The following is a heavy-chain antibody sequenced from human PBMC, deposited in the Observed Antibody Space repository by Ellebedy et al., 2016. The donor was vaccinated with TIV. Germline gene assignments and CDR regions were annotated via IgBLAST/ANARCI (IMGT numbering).Heavy chain of an antibody. CDR2: INQDGSEK. D-gene: IGHD1-26*01. Sequence: GGSLRLXCAASGFTFSSYWMHWVRQAPGKGLEWVANINQDGSEKYYVDSVKGRFTISRDNAKNSLYLQMNSLRAEDTAVYYCARDKIVGATYFDYWGQGTLVTVSS. V-gene: IGHV3-7*01. CDR1: GFTFSSYW. J-gene: IGHJ4*02. CDR3: ARDKIVGATYFDY.